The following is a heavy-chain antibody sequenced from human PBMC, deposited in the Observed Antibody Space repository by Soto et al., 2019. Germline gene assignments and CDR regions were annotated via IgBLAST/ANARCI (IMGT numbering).Heavy chain of an antibody. CDR2: IWSDGSNK. V-gene: IGHV3-33*01. D-gene: IGHD2-2*01. J-gene: IGHJ5*02. CDR3: ARDGLGYCSSSSCYGFWFDP. CDR1: GFTFSNYG. Sequence: GGSLRLSCAASGFTFSNYGMHWVRQAPGKGLEWVAVIWSDGSNKYYGDSVKGRFTISRDNYKNTLYLQMNSLRAEDTAVYYCARDGLGYCSSSSCYGFWFDPWGQGTLVTVSS.